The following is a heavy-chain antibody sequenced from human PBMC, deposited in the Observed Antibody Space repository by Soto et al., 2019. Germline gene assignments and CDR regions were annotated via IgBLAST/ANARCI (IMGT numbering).Heavy chain of an antibody. CDR3: AKDKPYDSSGYYLSPRDY. CDR1: GFTFSSYA. Sequence: VGSLRLSCAASGFTFSSYAMSWVRQSPGKGLEWVSAISGSGGSTYYADSVKGRFTISRDNSKNTLYLQMNSLRAEDTAVYYCAKDKPYDSSGYYLSPRDYWGQGTLVTVSS. V-gene: IGHV3-23*01. D-gene: IGHD3-22*01. CDR2: ISGSGGST. J-gene: IGHJ4*02.